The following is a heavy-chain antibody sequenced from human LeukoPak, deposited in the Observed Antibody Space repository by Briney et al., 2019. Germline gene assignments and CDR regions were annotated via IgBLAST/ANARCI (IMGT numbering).Heavy chain of an antibody. Sequence: GGSLRLSCAASGFTFSSYSMNWVRQAPGKGLEWVSSISSSSSYIYYADSVKGRFTISRDNAKNSLYLQMNSLRAEDTAVYYCARDSGYSSGWYYFDYWGQGTLVTASS. CDR1: GFTFSSYS. J-gene: IGHJ4*02. V-gene: IGHV3-21*01. CDR2: ISSSSSYI. D-gene: IGHD6-19*01. CDR3: ARDSGYSSGWYYFDY.